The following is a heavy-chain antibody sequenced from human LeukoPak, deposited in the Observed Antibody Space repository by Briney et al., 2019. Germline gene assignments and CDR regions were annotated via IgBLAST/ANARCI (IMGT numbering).Heavy chain of an antibody. CDR2: IYYSGST. Sequence: SETLSLTCTVSGGSISSSSYYWGWIRQPPGKGLEWIGSIYYSGSTYYNPSLKSRVTISVDTSKNQFSLKLSSVSAADTAVYYCARSDYSRYFDYWGQGTLVTVSS. J-gene: IGHJ4*02. CDR1: GGSISSSSYY. V-gene: IGHV4-39*07. CDR3: ARSDYSRYFDY. D-gene: IGHD6-13*01.